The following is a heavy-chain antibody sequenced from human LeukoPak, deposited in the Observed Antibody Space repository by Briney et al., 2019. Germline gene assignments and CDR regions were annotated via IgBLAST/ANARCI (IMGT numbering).Heavy chain of an antibody. CDR2: IWYDGSNK. CDR1: GFTFSSYG. CDR3: ARVRSAYYYYYGMDV. V-gene: IGHV3-33*01. J-gene: IGHJ6*02. Sequence: SGGSLRLYCAASGFTFSSYGMHWVRQAPGKGLVWVAVIWYDGSNKYYADSVKGRFTISRDNSKNTLYLQMNSLRAEATDVYYCARVRSAYYYYYGMDVWGQGTTVTVSS.